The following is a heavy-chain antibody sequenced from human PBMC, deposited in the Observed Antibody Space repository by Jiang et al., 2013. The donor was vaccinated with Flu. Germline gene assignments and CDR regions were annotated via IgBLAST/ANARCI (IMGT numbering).Heavy chain of an antibody. CDR2: IYYSGST. V-gene: IGHV4-39*01. CDR3: AVRSGFFDY. CDR1: GGSISSSSYY. J-gene: IGHJ4*03. Sequence: GSGLVKPSETLSLTCTVSGGSISSSSYYWGWIRQPPGKGLEWIGSIYYSGSTYYNPSLKSRVTISVDTSKNQFSLKLSSVTAADTAVYYCAVRSGFFDYWGQGNPWSPSPQ. D-gene: IGHD3-3*01.